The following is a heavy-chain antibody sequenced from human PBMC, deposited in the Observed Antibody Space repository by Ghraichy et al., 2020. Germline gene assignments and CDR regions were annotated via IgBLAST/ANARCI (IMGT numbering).Heavy chain of an antibody. CDR1: GFTFSSYA. D-gene: IGHD5-12*01. Sequence: GSLRLSCAASGFTFSSYAMSWVRQAPGKGLEWVSAISGSGGSTYYADSVKGRFTISRDNSKNTLYLQMNSLRAEDTAVYYCAKDHRYSGYEGYYFDYWGQGTLVTVSS. V-gene: IGHV3-23*01. CDR3: AKDHRYSGYEGYYFDY. CDR2: ISGSGGST. J-gene: IGHJ4*02.